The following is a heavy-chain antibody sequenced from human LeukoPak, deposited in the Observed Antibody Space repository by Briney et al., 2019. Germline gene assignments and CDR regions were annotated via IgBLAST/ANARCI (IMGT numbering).Heavy chain of an antibody. CDR3: ATVCAVFGECDVFEY. V-gene: IGHV3-7*01. J-gene: IGHJ4*02. Sequence: GGSLRLSCAASGFTSSRYWMSWVRQAPGKGLEWVANIKHDGSETYYVDSVKGRFTISRDNAKNSLYLQMNSLRAEDTAVYYCATVCAVFGECDVFEYWGQGTLVTVSS. D-gene: IGHD3-10*02. CDR2: IKHDGSET. CDR1: GFTSSRYW.